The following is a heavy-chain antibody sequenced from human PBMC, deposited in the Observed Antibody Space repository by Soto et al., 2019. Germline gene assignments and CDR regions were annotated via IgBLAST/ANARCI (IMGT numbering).Heavy chain of an antibody. J-gene: IGHJ4*02. D-gene: IGHD6-25*01. CDR2: VSGGSGVT. CDR1: GFSFSTYG. Sequence: EVPLLESGGGLVQPGGSLRLSCAVSGFSFSTYGVTWVRQAPGKGLEWVSGVSGGSGVTHYADSVKGRFTITGDNSKNTVYLHMNSRRIEDTAVYYCAKCNGYSDDSDQGALVTVSS. V-gene: IGHV3-23*01. CDR3: AKCNGYSDD.